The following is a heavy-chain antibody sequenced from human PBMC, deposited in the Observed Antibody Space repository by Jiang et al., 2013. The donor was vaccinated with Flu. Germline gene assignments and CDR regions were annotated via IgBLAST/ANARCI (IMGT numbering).Heavy chain of an antibody. CDR3: ARSSYGWGTYYYYGMDV. J-gene: IGHJ6*02. V-gene: IGHV4-61*02. D-gene: IGHD3-10*01. CDR1: GGSISSGSYY. CDR2: IYTSGST. Sequence: GPGLVKPSQTLSLTCTVSGGSISSGSYYWSWIRQPAGKGLEWIGRIYTSGSTNYNPSLKSRVTISVDTSKNQFSLKLSSMTAADTAVYYCARSSYGWGTYYYYGMDVWGQGTTVTVSS.